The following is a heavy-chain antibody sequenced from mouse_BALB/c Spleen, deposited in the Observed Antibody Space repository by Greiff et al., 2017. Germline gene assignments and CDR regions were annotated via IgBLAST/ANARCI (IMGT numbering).Heavy chain of an antibody. J-gene: IGHJ3*01. D-gene: IGHD3-3*01. Sequence: DVMLVESGGGLVKPGGSLKLSCAASGFTFSSYTMSWVRQTPEKRLEWVATISSGGGNTYYPDSVKGRFTISRDNAKNNLYLQMSSLRSEDTALYYCARYGDDWFAYWGQGTLVTVSA. CDR1: GFTFSSYT. CDR2: ISSGGGNT. V-gene: IGHV5-9*03. CDR3: ARYGDDWFAY.